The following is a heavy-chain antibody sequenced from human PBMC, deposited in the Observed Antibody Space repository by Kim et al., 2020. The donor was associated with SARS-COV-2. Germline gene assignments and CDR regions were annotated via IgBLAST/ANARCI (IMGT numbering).Heavy chain of an antibody. D-gene: IGHD3-16*01. Sequence: GGSLRLSCAASGFTFFTYWMHWVRQAPGKGLVWVSRINSDGSSTNYADSVKGRFTISRDNAKNTLYLQMNSLRAEDTAVYYCARARGNGFDMWGQGTMVTVSS. V-gene: IGHV3-74*01. J-gene: IGHJ3*02. CDR3: ARARGNGFDM. CDR1: GFTFFTYW. CDR2: INSDGSST.